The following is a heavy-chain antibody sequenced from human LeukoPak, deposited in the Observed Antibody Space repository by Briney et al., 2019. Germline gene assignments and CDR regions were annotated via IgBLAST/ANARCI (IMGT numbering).Heavy chain of an antibody. Sequence: GGPLRLSCAASGFTFSSYWMSWVRQAPGKGLEWVSAISGSGGSTYYADSVKGRFTISRDNSKNTLYLQMNSLRAEDAAVYYCAKDRRYFQHWGQGTLVTVSS. CDR2: ISGSGGST. CDR3: AKDRRYFQH. CDR1: GFTFSSYW. V-gene: IGHV3-23*01. J-gene: IGHJ1*01.